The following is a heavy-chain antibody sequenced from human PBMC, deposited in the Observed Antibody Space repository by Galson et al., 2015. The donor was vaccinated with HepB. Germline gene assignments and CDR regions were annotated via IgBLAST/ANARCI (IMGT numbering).Heavy chain of an antibody. CDR1: GFTVSNSY. Sequence: SLRLSCAASGFTVSNSYMIWVRQAPGKGLEWVSVINRGGSTYYTDSVKGRFAISRHSSRNTLYLQMNSLTTEDTAVYYCARGMIDSEEEKWQRLRHYYFDNWGQGTLVTVSS. CDR3: ARGMIDSEEEKWQRLRHYYFDN. V-gene: IGHV3-53*04. J-gene: IGHJ4*02. D-gene: IGHD5-12*01. CDR2: INRGGST.